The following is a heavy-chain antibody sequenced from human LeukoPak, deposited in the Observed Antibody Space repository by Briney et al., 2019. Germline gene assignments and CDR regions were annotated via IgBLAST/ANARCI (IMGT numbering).Heavy chain of an antibody. V-gene: IGHV3-30*19. J-gene: IGHJ4*02. CDR3: ARPSYSSGWSFFDY. Sequence: PGGSLRLSCAASGFTFSSYGMHWVCQAPGKGLEWVAVISYDGSNKYYADSVKGRFTISRDNSKNTLHLRMNSLRGEDTAVYYCARPSYSSGWSFFDYWGQGTLVTVSS. D-gene: IGHD6-19*01. CDR1: GFTFSSYG. CDR2: ISYDGSNK.